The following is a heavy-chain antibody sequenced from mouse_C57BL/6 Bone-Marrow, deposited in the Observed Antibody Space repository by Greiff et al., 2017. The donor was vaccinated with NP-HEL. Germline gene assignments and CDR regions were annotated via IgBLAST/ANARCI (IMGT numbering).Heavy chain of an antibody. D-gene: IGHD3-2*02. Sequence: EVQLQQSGAELVRPGASVKLSCTASGFNIKDDYMHWVKQRPEQGLEWIGWIDPENGDTEYASKFQGKATITADTSSNTAYLQLSSLTSEDTAVYYSTTEDGSSGLWFAYWGQGTLVTVSA. V-gene: IGHV14-4*01. CDR2: IDPENGDT. CDR1: GFNIKDDY. CDR3: TTEDGSSGLWFAY. J-gene: IGHJ3*01.